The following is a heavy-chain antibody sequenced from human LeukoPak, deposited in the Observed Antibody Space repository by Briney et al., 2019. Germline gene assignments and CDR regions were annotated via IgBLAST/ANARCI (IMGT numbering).Heavy chain of an antibody. J-gene: IGHJ4*02. CDR2: INPNSGGT. D-gene: IGHD3-3*01. CDR3: ASEVDYDFWSGYYPTDY. CDR1: GYTFTGYY. V-gene: IGHV1-2*06. Sequence: ASVKVSCKASGYTFTGYYMHRVRQAPGQGLEWMGRINPNSGGTNYAQKFQGRVTMTRDTSISTAYMELSRLRSDDTAVYYCASEVDYDFWSGYYPTDYWGQGTLVTVSS.